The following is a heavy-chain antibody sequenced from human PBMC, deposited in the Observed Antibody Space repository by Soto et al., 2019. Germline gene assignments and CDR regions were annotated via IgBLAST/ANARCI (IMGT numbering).Heavy chain of an antibody. Sequence: QVQLVQSGAEVKKPGSSVKVSCKASGGTFSSYTISWVRQAPGQGLEWMGRIIPILGIANYAQKFQGRVTITADKSTSTAYMELSSLRSEDTAVYYCARDWRTVTDCYYYGMDVWGQGTTVTVSS. CDR1: GGTFSSYT. D-gene: IGHD4-17*01. V-gene: IGHV1-69*08. CDR2: IIPILGIA. CDR3: ARDWRTVTDCYYYGMDV. J-gene: IGHJ6*02.